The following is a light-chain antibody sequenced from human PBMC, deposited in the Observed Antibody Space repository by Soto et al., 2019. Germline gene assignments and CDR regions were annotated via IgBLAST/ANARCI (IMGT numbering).Light chain of an antibody. V-gene: IGKV3-20*01. CDR1: QSVTTKY. CDR3: QHYDDSPT. CDR2: DVS. Sequence: IVLSQSPGTLSLSPGERATLSCRASQSVTTKYLAWFQQNPGQAPRLLMYDVSTRVTGFPDRFSGSGSGTEFTLTISSLEPEDFAVYYCQHYDDSPTFGGGTKV. J-gene: IGKJ4*01.